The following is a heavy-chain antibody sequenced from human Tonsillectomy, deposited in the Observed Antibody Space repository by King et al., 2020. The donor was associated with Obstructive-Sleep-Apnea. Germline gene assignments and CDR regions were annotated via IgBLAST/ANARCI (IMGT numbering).Heavy chain of an antibody. Sequence: QLVQSGGGVVQPGRSLRLSCAASGFTFSSYGTHWVRQAPGKGLEWVAVISYDGSNKYFADSVKGRFTISRDNSKNTLYLQMNSLRAEDTAVYYCAKDWSYPYYYYGMDVWGQGTTVTVSS. CDR2: ISYDGSNK. CDR1: GFTFSSYG. CDR3: AKDWSYPYYYYGMDV. J-gene: IGHJ6*02. D-gene: IGHD3-16*02. V-gene: IGHV3-30*18.